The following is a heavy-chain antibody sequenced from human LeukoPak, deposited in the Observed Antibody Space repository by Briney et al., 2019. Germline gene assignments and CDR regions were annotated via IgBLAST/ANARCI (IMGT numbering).Heavy chain of an antibody. D-gene: IGHD4-17*01. CDR2: IIGNGGWA. J-gene: IGHJ3*01. Sequence: GGSLRLSCAASGLTFSSYAMMWLRQAPGKGLEWVSAIIGNGGWALYADSVKGRFTISRDNTKNTLYLQMSSLRAEDTAVYYCAKDPNGDYIGAFDFWGQGTMVTVSS. CDR3: AKDPNGDYIGAFDF. V-gene: IGHV3-23*01. CDR1: GLTFSSYA.